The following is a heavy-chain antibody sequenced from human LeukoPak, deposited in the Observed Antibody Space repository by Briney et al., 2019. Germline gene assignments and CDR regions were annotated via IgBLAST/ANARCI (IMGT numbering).Heavy chain of an antibody. V-gene: IGHV4-4*07. Sequence: SETLSLTCTVYGGSISSYYWSWIRQPAGKGLEWIGRIYTSGSTNYNPSLKSRVTMSVDTSKNQFSLKLSSVTAADTAVYYCARDLKAPYDSSGYSPEDYYYYMDVWGKGTTVTVSS. D-gene: IGHD3-22*01. CDR3: ARDLKAPYDSSGYSPEDYYYYMDV. CDR1: GGSISSYY. J-gene: IGHJ6*03. CDR2: IYTSGST.